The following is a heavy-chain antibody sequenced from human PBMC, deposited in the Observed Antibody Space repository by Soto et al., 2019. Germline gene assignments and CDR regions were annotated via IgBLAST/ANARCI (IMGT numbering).Heavy chain of an antibody. CDR3: ARGSSFCGGDCYLDY. J-gene: IGHJ4*02. Sequence: QLQLQESGSGLVKASQTLSLTCAVSGGSISSGGYSWSWIRQPPGKGLEWIAYIYHSGSTYYNPSLKSRVTISVDRSKNQFSLKLSSVTAADTAVYYCARGSSFCGGDCYLDYWGQGTLVTVSS. CDR2: IYHSGST. D-gene: IGHD2-21*02. CDR1: GGSISSGGYS. V-gene: IGHV4-30-2*01.